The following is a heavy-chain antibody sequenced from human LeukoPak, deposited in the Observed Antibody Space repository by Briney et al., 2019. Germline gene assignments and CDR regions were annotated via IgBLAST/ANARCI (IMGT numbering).Heavy chain of an antibody. CDR1: GYTFTGYY. CDR2: INPNSGGT. Sequence: ASVKVSCKASGYTFTGYYMHWVRQAPGQGLEWMGWINPNSGGTNYAQKFQGWVTMTRDTSISTAYMELSRLRSDDTAVYYCARGVVGATRGVDYWGQGTLVTVSS. CDR3: ARGVVGATRGVDY. V-gene: IGHV1-2*04. D-gene: IGHD1-26*01. J-gene: IGHJ4*02.